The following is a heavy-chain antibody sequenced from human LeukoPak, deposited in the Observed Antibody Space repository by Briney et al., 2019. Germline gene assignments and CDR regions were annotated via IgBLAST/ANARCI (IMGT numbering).Heavy chain of an antibody. CDR3: ARARSFLSYMDV. V-gene: IGHV3-7*01. J-gene: IGHJ6*03. Sequence: GGSLRLSCTASAFTFSNYWMSWVRQAPGKGLEWVANIKQDGSEKHYVDSVKGRFTISRDNAKNTLYLQMGSLRAEDMAVYYCARARSFLSYMDVWGKGTTVTISS. CDR1: AFTFSNYW. CDR2: IKQDGSEK. D-gene: IGHD3-10*01.